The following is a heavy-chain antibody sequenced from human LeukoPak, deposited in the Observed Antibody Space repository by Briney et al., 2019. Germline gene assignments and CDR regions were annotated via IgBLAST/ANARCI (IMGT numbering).Heavy chain of an antibody. D-gene: IGHD3-3*01. Sequence: SETLSLTCTVSGGSISSGSYYWSWIRQPAGKGLEWIGRIYTSGSTNCNPSLKSRVTISVDTSKNQFSLKLSSVTAADTAVYYCARDHNYDFWSGYYYNWFDPWGQGTLVTVSS. CDR2: IYTSGST. CDR1: GGSISSGSYY. CDR3: ARDHNYDFWSGYYYNWFDP. J-gene: IGHJ5*02. V-gene: IGHV4-61*02.